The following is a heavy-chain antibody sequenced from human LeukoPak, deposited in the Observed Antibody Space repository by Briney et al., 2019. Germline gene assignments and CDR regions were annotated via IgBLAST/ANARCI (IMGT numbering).Heavy chain of an antibody. CDR3: ARDLVDYYGSGFDY. D-gene: IGHD3-10*01. CDR1: GFPFDEYG. J-gene: IGHJ4*02. V-gene: IGHV3-20*04. CDR2: LNWNGGTT. Sequence: GGSLRLSCKVSGFPFDEYGMSWVRQPPGKGLEWVSGLNWNGGTTGYADSVKGRFTIPRDNAKNSLFLHMTSLRTDDTAVYYCARDLVDYYGSGFDYWGQGTLVIVSS.